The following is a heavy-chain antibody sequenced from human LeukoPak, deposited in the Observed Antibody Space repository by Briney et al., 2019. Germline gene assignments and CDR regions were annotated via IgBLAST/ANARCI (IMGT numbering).Heavy chain of an antibody. V-gene: IGHV1-18*01. D-gene: IGHD3-10*01. CDR1: GYTLTSYG. Sequence: ASVKVSCKASGYTLTSYGISWVRQAPGQGPEWMGWISAYNGNTNYAQKLQGRVTMTTDTSTSTAYMELRSLRSDDTAVYYCARTMVRGVMTYYYYGMDVWGQGTTVTVSS. J-gene: IGHJ6*02. CDR2: ISAYNGNT. CDR3: ARTMVRGVMTYYYYGMDV.